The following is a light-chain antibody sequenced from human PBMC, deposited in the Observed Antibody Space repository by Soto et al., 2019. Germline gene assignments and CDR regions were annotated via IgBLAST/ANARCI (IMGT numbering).Light chain of an antibody. V-gene: IGKV3-20*01. CDR1: QSVDTTF. J-gene: IGKJ1*01. CDR3: QQYMSSVT. CDR2: GAS. Sequence: EIVLTQSPGSLSLSPGQRATLSCRASQSVDTTFFAWYQKKPGQAPRLLIQGASKRATGIPDRFSGSGSGXXXXXIXXXXXPEDFAVYYCQQYMSSVTFGQGTKVEIK.